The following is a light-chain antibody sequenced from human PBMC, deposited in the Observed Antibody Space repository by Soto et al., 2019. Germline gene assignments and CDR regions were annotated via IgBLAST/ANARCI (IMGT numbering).Light chain of an antibody. Sequence: QSVLTQPASVSGSPGQSITISCTGTSSDVGGYNYVSWYQQHPSKAPKLMIYDVSNRPSGVSNRFSGSKSGNTASLTISGLQAEDEADYYCSSYTSSSIVVFGGGTKVTVL. CDR2: DVS. CDR3: SSYTSSSIVV. J-gene: IGLJ2*01. V-gene: IGLV2-14*01. CDR1: SSDVGGYNY.